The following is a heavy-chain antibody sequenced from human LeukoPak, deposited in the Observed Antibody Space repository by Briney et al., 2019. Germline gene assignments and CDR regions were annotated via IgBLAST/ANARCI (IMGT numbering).Heavy chain of an antibody. CDR3: ARLGSRSTRDAFDI. Sequence: SETLSLTCTVSGGSISSSSYYWGWLRQPPGKGLEWIGSVYYKGSTYYIPSLKSRVTISVDTSKNQFSLKLSSVTAADTAVYYCARLGSRSTRDAFDIWGQGTMVTVSS. V-gene: IGHV4-39*07. CDR2: VYYKGST. J-gene: IGHJ3*02. CDR1: GGSISSSSYY. D-gene: IGHD2-2*01.